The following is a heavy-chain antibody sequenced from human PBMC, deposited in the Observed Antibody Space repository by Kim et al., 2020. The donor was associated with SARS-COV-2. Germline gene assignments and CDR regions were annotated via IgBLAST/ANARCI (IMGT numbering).Heavy chain of an antibody. Sequence: SETLSLTCTVSGGSISSYYWSWIRQPPGKGLEWIGYIYYSGSTNYNPSLKSRVTISVYTSKNQFSLNLSSVTAADTAVYYCARRDYYDSSGYYSDWGQGTLVTVSS. V-gene: IGHV4-59*13. J-gene: IGHJ4*02. CDR1: GGSISSYY. CDR2: IYYSGST. D-gene: IGHD3-22*01. CDR3: ARRDYYDSSGYYSD.